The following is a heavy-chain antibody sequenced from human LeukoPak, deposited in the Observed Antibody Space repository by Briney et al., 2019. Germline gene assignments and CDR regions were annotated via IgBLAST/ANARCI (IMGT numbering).Heavy chain of an antibody. V-gene: IGHV3-21*01. CDR1: GFTFSSYS. CDR2: ISSSSSYI. CDR3: ARDPYSSSWTKGWFDP. D-gene: IGHD6-13*01. Sequence: GGSLRLSCAASGFTFSSYSMNWVRQAPGRGLEWVSSISSSSSYIYYADSVKGRFTISRDNAKNSLYLQMNSLRAEDTAVYYCARDPYSSSWTKGWFDPWGQGTLVTVSS. J-gene: IGHJ5*02.